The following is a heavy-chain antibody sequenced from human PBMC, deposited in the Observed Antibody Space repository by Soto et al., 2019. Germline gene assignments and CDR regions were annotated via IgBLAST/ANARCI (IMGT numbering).Heavy chain of an antibody. CDR3: ARGGVCDDFWSGYYVPPPSPWFDP. CDR1: GGSISSYY. CDR2: IYYSGST. J-gene: IGHJ5*02. V-gene: IGHV4-59*01. Sequence: PSETLSLTCTVSGGSISSYYWSWIRQPPGKGLEWIGYIYYSGSTNYNPSLKSRVTISVDTSKNQFSLKLSSVTAADTAVYYCARGGVCDDFWSGYYVPPPSPWFDPWGYGTLVTVS. D-gene: IGHD3-3*01.